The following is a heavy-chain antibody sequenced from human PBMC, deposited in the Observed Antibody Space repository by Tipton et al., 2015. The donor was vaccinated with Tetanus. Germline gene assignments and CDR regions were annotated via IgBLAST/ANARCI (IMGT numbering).Heavy chain of an antibody. CDR1: GYIFTNYW. CDR2: IYTGDSDT. D-gene: IGHD2-15*01. V-gene: IGHV5-51*01. CDR3: ARARCSEGVCNFDF. J-gene: IGHJ4*02. Sequence: VQLVQSGGEVKKHGESLKISCKGSGYIFTNYWIGWERQKTGKGLEWMGIIYTGDSDTRYSPSFQGQVTISVDKSINTAYLQWSSLRASDTSMFYCARARCSEGVCNFDFWGQGALVSVAS.